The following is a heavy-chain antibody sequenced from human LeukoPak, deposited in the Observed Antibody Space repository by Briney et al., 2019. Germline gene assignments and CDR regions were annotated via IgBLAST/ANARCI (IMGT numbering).Heavy chain of an antibody. CDR2: ISGSGGST. CDR1: GFTFDDYA. V-gene: IGHV3-23*01. D-gene: IGHD3-22*01. Sequence: GGSLRLSCAASGFTFDDYAMHWVRQAPGKGLEWVSAISGSGGSTYYADSVKGRFTISRDNSKNTLYLQMNSLRAEDTAVYYCAKDYRRHYYDSSGSFDYWGQGTLVTVSS. J-gene: IGHJ4*02. CDR3: AKDYRRHYYDSSGSFDY.